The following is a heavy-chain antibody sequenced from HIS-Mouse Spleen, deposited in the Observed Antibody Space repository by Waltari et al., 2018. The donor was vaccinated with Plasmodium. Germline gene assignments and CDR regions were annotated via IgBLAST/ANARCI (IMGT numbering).Heavy chain of an antibody. D-gene: IGHD5-18*01. V-gene: IGHV1-2*02. CDR2: INPNSGGT. J-gene: IGHJ4*02. Sequence: QVQLVQSGAEVKKPGASVQVSCKASGYPFTGYYMPWVRQAPGQGLEWMGWINPNSGGTNYAQKFQGRVTMTRDTSISTAYMELSRLRSDDTAVYYCARAPDTAMVFDYWGQGTLVTVSS. CDR1: GYPFTGYY. CDR3: ARAPDTAMVFDY.